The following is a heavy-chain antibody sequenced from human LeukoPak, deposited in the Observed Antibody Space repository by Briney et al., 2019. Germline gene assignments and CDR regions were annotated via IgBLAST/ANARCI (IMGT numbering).Heavy chain of an antibody. J-gene: IGHJ4*02. CDR3: ARYYSSGLDY. CDR2: IYYSGST. CDR1: GGSISSYY. D-gene: IGHD3-22*01. Sequence: SETLSLTCTVSGGSISSYYWSWIRQPPGKGLEWIGYIYYSGSTSYNPSLKSRVTISVDTSKNKFSLRLSSVTAADTAVYYCARYYSSGLDYWGQGNLVTVSS. V-gene: IGHV4-59*08.